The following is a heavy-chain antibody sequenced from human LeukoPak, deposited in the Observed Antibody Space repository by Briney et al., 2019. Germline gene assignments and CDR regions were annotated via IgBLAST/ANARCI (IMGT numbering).Heavy chain of an antibody. V-gene: IGHV4-59*05. Sequence: PSETLSLTCTVSGGSISSYYWSWIRQPPGRGLEWIGSIYKNGNTYYNPSLKSRLTISVDTSKNLLSLKVNSVTATDTALYFCASHRIAVAAIDYWGQGTLVTVSS. D-gene: IGHD6-19*01. CDR3: ASHRIAVAAIDY. J-gene: IGHJ4*02. CDR1: GGSISSYY. CDR2: IYKNGNT.